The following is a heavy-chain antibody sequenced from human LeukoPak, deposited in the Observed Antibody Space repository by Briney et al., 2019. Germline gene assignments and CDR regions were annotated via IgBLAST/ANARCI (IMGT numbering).Heavy chain of an antibody. D-gene: IGHD1-26*01. J-gene: IGHJ4*02. CDR2: ISYDGSDK. CDR3: AKNRLRGSYYFDG. CDR1: GFILSGYD. Sequence: PGRSLRLSCAASGFILSGYDMHRVRQAPGEGLEWVAFISYDGSDKYYADAVKGGFTISRDNSKNSLYLQMYSLRTEDTAVYYCAKNRLRGSYYFDGWGQGTLVTVSS. V-gene: IGHV3-30*18.